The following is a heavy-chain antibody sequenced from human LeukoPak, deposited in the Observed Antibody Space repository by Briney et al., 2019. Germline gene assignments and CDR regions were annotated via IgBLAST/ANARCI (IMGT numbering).Heavy chain of an antibody. CDR2: ISAYNGNT. Sequence: ASVKVSCKASGYTFTSYGISWVRQAPGQGLEWMGWISAYNGNTNYAQKLQGRVTMTTDTSTSTAYMELSSLRSEDTAVYYCARDRRYCCLGNDAFDIWGQGTMVTVSS. D-gene: IGHD3-16*02. J-gene: IGHJ3*02. CDR1: GYTFTSYG. CDR3: ARDRRYCCLGNDAFDI. V-gene: IGHV1-18*01.